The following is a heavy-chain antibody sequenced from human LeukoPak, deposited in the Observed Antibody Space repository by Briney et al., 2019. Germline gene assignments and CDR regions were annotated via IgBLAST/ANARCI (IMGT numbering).Heavy chain of an antibody. J-gene: IGHJ4*02. CDR1: GSTFSSYA. V-gene: IGHV3-23*01. CDR3: AKGSSVVVVAASDY. D-gene: IGHD2-15*01. CDR2: ISGSGGST. Sequence: PGGSLRLSCAASGSTFSSYAMSWVRQAPGKGLEWVSAISGSGGSTYYADSVKGRFTISRDNSKNTLYLQMNSLRAEDTAVYYCAKGSSVVVVAASDYWGQGTLVTLSS.